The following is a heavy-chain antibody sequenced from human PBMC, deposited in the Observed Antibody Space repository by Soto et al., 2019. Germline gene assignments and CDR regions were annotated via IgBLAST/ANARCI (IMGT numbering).Heavy chain of an antibody. CDR3: ARPLWRDDYNWGYFDL. D-gene: IGHD4-4*01. J-gene: IGHJ2*01. CDR2: ISGSSAGT. Sequence: PGGSLRLSCAASGFTFSSYSMNWVRQAPGKGLEWVSSISGSSAGTYYADSVKGRFTISRDNSKNTLYLQMNSLRTEDTAVYYCARPLWRDDYNWGYFDLWGRGTLVTVSS. CDR1: GFTFSSYS. V-gene: IGHV3-23*01.